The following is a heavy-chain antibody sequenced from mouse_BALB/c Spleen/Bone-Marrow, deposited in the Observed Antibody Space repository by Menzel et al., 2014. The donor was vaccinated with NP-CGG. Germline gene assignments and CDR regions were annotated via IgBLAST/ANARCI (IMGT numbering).Heavy chain of an antibody. D-gene: IGHD1-1*01. CDR3: ARGGDIYYGSSAWFAY. J-gene: IGHJ3*01. CDR1: GLNIKDTY. Sequence: EVKLQESGAELVKPGASVKLSCTASGLNIKDTYLHWVKQRPEQGLEWIGRIDPANGNTEYDPKFQGKATITADTSSNTAYLQLSSLTSEDTAVYYCARGGDIYYGSSAWFAYWGQGTLVTVSA. CDR2: IDPANGNT. V-gene: IGHV14-3*02.